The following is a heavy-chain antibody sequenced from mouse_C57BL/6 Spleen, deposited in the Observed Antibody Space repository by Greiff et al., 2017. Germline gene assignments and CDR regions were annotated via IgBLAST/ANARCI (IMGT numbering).Heavy chain of an antibody. V-gene: IGHV1-59*01. Sequence: VQLQQPGAELVRPGTSVKLSCKASGYTFTSYWMHWVKQRPGQGLEWIGVIDPSDSYTNYNQKFKGKATLTVDTSSSTAYMQLSSLTSEDSAVYYCARRGSYGGSFDYWGQGTTLTVSS. J-gene: IGHJ2*01. CDR2: IDPSDSYT. CDR1: GYTFTSYW. CDR3: ARRGSYGGSFDY. D-gene: IGHD1-1*02.